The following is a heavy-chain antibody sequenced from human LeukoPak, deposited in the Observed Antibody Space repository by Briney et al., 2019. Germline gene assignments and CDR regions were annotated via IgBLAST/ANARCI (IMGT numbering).Heavy chain of an antibody. J-gene: IGHJ4*02. CDR1: GFTFSSYS. CDR3: ARDFWSGYHKTYYFDY. Sequence: GGSLRLSCAASGFTFSSYSMNWVRQAPGKGLEWVSYISSSSSTIYYADSVKGRFTISRDNAKNSLYLQMNSLRAEDTAVYYCARDFWSGYHKTYYFDYWGQGTLVTFSS. V-gene: IGHV3-48*01. D-gene: IGHD3-3*01. CDR2: ISSSSSTI.